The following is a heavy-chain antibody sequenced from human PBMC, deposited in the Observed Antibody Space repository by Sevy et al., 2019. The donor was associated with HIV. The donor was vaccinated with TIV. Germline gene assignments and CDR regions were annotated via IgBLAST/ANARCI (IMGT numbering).Heavy chain of an antibody. V-gene: IGHV3-11*01. J-gene: IGHJ4*02. CDR3: ARDRMFPKALRDGFLDY. D-gene: IGHD3-10*02. CDR1: GFTFSDYY. Sequence: GGSLRLSCAASGFTFSDYYMSWIRQAPGKGLEWVSYISSSGSTIYYADSVKGRFTISRDNAKNSLYLQMNSLRAEDTAVYYCARDRMFPKALRDGFLDYWGQGTLVTVSS. CDR2: ISSSGSTI.